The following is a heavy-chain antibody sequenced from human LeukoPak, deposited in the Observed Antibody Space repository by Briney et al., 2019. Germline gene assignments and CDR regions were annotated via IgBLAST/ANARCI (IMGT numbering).Heavy chain of an antibody. Sequence: PGGSLRLSCAASGNYWMHWVRQAPGKGLVWVANIKQDGSKKSYVDSVKGRFTISRDNAKNSLYLQMNSLRAEDTAIYYCTRVGYIDEGIDYWGQGTLVTVSS. V-gene: IGHV3-7*04. J-gene: IGHJ4*02. D-gene: IGHD5-24*01. CDR2: IKQDGSKK. CDR1: GNYW. CDR3: TRVGYIDEGIDY.